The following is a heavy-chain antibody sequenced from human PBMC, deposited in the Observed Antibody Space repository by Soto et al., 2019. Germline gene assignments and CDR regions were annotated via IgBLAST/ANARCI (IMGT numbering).Heavy chain of an antibody. J-gene: IGHJ4*02. V-gene: IGHV1-69*01. CDR1: GGTFSSYA. CDR3: AAVRREKYSYGSPREYYFDY. CDR2: IIPIFGTA. Sequence: QVQLVQSGAEVKKPGSSVKVSCKASGGTFSSYAISWVRQAPGQGPEWMGGIIPIFGTANYAQKFQGRVTITADESTSTAYMELSSLRSEDTAVDYCAAVRREKYSYGSPREYYFDYWGQGTLVTVSS. D-gene: IGHD5-18*01.